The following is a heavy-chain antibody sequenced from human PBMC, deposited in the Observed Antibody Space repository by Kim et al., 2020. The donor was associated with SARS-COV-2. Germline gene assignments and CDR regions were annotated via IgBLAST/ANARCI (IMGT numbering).Heavy chain of an antibody. J-gene: IGHJ4*02. CDR2: ISYDGSNK. Sequence: GGSLRLSCAASGFTFSSYGMHWVRQAPGKGLEWVAVISYDGSNKYYADSVKGRFTISRDNSKNTLYLQMNSLRAEDTAVYYCAEDGKRTTMVRGVITNPHLGYWGQGTLVTVSS. V-gene: IGHV3-30*18. CDR1: GFTFSSYG. D-gene: IGHD3-10*01. CDR3: AEDGKRTTMVRGVITNPHLGY.